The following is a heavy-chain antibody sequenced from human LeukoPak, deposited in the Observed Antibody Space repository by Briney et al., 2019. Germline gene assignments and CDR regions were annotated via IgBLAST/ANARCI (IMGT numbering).Heavy chain of an antibody. V-gene: IGHV1-3*01. Sequence: ASVKVSCKASGYTFTSYAMRWVRQAPGQRLEWMGWINAGNGNTKYSQKFQGRVTITRDTSASTAYMELSSLRSEDTAVYYCARDRHIGGAFDYWGQGTLVTVSS. CDR3: ARDRHIGGAFDY. J-gene: IGHJ4*02. D-gene: IGHD2-21*01. CDR1: GYTFTSYA. CDR2: INAGNGNT.